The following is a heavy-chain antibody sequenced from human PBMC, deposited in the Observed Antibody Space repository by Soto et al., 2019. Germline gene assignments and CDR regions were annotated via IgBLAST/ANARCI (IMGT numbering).Heavy chain of an antibody. CDR1: GFTFSSYA. Sequence: GGSLRLSCAASGFTFSSYAMSWVRQAPGKGLEWVSAISGSGGSTYYADSVKGRFTISRDNSKNTLYLQMNSLRAEDTAVYYCAKEKVRGSSWFRYFDYWGQGTLVTVSS. CDR2: ISGSGGST. D-gene: IGHD6-13*01. CDR3: AKEKVRGSSWFRYFDY. V-gene: IGHV3-23*01. J-gene: IGHJ4*02.